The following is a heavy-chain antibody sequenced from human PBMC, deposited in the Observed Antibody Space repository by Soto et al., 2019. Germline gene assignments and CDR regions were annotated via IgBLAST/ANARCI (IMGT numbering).Heavy chain of an antibody. CDR3: ARNSLALRKNNWFDP. CDR1: GDSIISSDFY. Sequence: PSETLSLTCTVSGDSIISSDFYWGWVRQPPGKGLEWIGSIFYLGSSYYNPSLKSRVTMSVDTSKNQFSLRLRSVTAADTALYFCARNSLALRKNNWFDPWGQGIMVPVSS. J-gene: IGHJ5*02. V-gene: IGHV4-39*01. CDR2: IFYLGSS. D-gene: IGHD3-3*02.